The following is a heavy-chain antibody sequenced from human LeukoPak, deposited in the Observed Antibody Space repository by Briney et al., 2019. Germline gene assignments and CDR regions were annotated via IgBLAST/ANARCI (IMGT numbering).Heavy chain of an antibody. CDR2: INHSGST. Sequence: SETLSLTCAVYGGSFSGYYWSWIRQPPGKGLEWIGEINHSGSTNYNPSLKSRVTISVDTSKNQFSLKLSSVTAADTAVYYCARGISMVRGVPFYYYYGMDVWGQGTTVTVSS. D-gene: IGHD3-10*01. J-gene: IGHJ6*02. CDR1: GGSFSGYY. V-gene: IGHV4-34*01. CDR3: ARGISMVRGVPFYYYYGMDV.